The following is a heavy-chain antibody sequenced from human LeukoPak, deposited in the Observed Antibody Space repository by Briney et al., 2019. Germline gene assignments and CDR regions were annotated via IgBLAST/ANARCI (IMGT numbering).Heavy chain of an antibody. CDR2: INNSGST. J-gene: IGHJ3*02. CDR1: GGSFSGHY. D-gene: IGHD3-10*01. Sequence: PSETLSLTCAVYGGSFSGHYWNWIRQSPGKGLEWFGDINNSGSTNYNPSLKSRVTISVDTSKNQFSLKLNSVTAADTAVYYCATGFWFGESQHDAFDIWGQGTMVTVSS. CDR3: ATGFWFGESQHDAFDI. V-gene: IGHV4-34*01.